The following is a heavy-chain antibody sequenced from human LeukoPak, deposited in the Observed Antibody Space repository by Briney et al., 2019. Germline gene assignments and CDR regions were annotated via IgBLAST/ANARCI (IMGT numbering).Heavy chain of an antibody. J-gene: IGHJ4*02. CDR1: GYTFTGYY. V-gene: IGHV1-2*02. CDR2: INPNSGGT. Sequence: ASVKVSCKASGYTFTGYYMHWVRQAPGQGLERMGWINPNSGGTNYAQKFQGRVTMTRDTSISTAYMELSRLRSDDTAVYYCARDRRYYDSSGSIDYWGQGTLATVSS. D-gene: IGHD3-22*01. CDR3: ARDRRYYDSSGSIDY.